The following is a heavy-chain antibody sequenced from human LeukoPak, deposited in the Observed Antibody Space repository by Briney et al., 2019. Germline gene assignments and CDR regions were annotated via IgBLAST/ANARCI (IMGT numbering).Heavy chain of an antibody. J-gene: IGHJ3*02. V-gene: IGHV3-11*03. CDR2: ISSSNNFR. Sequence: GGSLILSCAASGFTFSEYYMSWIRQAPGKGLEWVSYISSSNNFRNYADSVKGRFTISRDNAKNSLYLQMNSLRAEDTAVYYCARPRYYDSSGYYFDIWGQGTMVTVSS. CDR3: ARPRYYDSSGYYFDI. CDR1: GFTFSEYY. D-gene: IGHD3-22*01.